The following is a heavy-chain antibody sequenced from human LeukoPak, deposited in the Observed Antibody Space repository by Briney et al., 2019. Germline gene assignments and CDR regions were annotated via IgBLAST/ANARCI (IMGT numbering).Heavy chain of an antibody. CDR3: ATGHGPVEYSSSWYWFDP. V-gene: IGHV1-24*01. CDR1: GYTLTELS. CDR2: FDPEDGET. D-gene: IGHD6-13*01. J-gene: IGHJ5*02. Sequence: ASVKVSCKVSGYTLTELSMHWVRQAPGKGLEWMGGFDPEDGETIYAQKFQGRVTMTEDTSTDTAYMELCSLRSEDTAVYYCATGHGPVEYSSSWYWFDPWGQGTLVTVSS.